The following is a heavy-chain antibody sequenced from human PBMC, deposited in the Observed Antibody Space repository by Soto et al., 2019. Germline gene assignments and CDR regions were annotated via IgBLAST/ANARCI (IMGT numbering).Heavy chain of an antibody. CDR1: GFTFSNYG. D-gene: IGHD1-26*01. Sequence: GGSLRLSCAASGFTFSNYGMHWVRQAPGKGLEWVAIIWHDGNNKYYADSVRGRFIISRDNSKNRLYLQMNSLRAEDTAVYYCASDLVGASDTYGLDVWGQGTPFTGSS. CDR2: IWHDGNNK. CDR3: ASDLVGASDTYGLDV. V-gene: IGHV3-33*01. J-gene: IGHJ6*02.